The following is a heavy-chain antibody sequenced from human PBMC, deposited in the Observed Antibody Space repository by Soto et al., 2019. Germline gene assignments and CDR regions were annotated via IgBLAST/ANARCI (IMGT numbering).Heavy chain of an antibody. J-gene: IGHJ3*02. V-gene: IGHV3-48*02. CDR2: ISSSSSTI. Sequence: GGSLRLSCAASGFTFSSYSMNWVRQAPGKGLEWVSYISSSSSTIYYADSVKGRFTISRDNAKNSLYLQMNSLRDEDTAGYYCARAAAPLDCSGGSCYEEGGGGDAFDIWGQGTMVTVSS. CDR1: GFTFSSYS. D-gene: IGHD2-15*01. CDR3: ARAAAPLDCSGGSCYEEGGGGDAFDI.